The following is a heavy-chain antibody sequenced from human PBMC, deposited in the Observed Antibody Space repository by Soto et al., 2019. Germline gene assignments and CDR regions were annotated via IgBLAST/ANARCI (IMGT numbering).Heavy chain of an antibody. CDR1: GASISSDNR. J-gene: IGHJ6*02. CDR2: ISQSGTT. V-gene: IGHV4-4*02. CDR3: AKKVPAALRLYYFFGLDV. D-gene: IGHD2-15*01. Sequence: PSETLSLTCAVSGASISSDNRWTWVRQPPGEGLEWIGEISQSGTTKYNPSLASRATISVDKSKNQFSLRLTSMTAADTAVYYCAKKVPAALRLYYFFGLDVWGQGTTVTVSS.